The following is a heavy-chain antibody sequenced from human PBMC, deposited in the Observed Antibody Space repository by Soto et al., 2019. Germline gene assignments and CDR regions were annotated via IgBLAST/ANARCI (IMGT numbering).Heavy chain of an antibody. CDR1: GFTFSTYA. J-gene: IGHJ3*01. V-gene: IGHV3-23*05. CDR3: AKGGKLIRDAFDV. CDR2: IDNSGGIT. Sequence: PGGSLRLSCAASGFTFSTYAMSWVRQAPGKGLEWVSTIDNSGGITYYADSVKGRFTISRDNSKNTLYLQMNSLRAEDTAVYYCAKGGKLIRDAFDVWGQGTMVTVSS. D-gene: IGHD3-16*01.